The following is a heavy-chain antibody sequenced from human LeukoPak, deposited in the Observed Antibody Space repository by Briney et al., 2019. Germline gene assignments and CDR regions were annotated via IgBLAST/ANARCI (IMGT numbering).Heavy chain of an antibody. J-gene: IGHJ4*02. Sequence: GGSLRHSCAASGFTFSNYWMTWVRQAPGKGLEWVANINQDGNDKYYVDSVKGRFTISRDNTKRSLFLQMNSLRAEDTAVYYCAVTRTRGDHWGQGTLVTVSS. CDR3: AVTRTRGDH. CDR2: INQDGNDK. D-gene: IGHD2-21*01. CDR1: GFTFSNYW. V-gene: IGHV3-7*03.